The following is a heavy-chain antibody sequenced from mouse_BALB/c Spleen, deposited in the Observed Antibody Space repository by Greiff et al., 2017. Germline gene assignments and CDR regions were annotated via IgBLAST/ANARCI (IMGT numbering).Heavy chain of an antibody. CDR1: GFTFSSYT. CDR3: ARLYGSSLYWYFDV. Sequence: EVKLVESGGGLVQPGGSLKLSCAASGFTFSSYTMSWVRQTPEKRLEWVAYIRNGGGSTYYPDTVKGRFTISRDNAKNTLYLQMSSLKSEDTAMYYCARLYGSSLYWYFDVWGAGTTVTVSS. CDR2: IRNGGGST. V-gene: IGHV5-12-2*01. D-gene: IGHD1-1*01. J-gene: IGHJ1*01.